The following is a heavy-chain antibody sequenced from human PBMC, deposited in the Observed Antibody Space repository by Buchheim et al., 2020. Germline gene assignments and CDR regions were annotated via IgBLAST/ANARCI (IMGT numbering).Heavy chain of an antibody. Sequence: QVQLVESGGGVVQPGRSLRLSCAASGFTFSSYGMHWVRQAPGKGLEWVAVIWYDGSNKYYADSVKGRFTISRDNSKNTLYLQMNSLRAEDTAVYYCAKVLGVRQLVPEFDYWGQGTL. J-gene: IGHJ4*02. CDR1: GFTFSSYG. CDR2: IWYDGSNK. D-gene: IGHD6-6*01. V-gene: IGHV3-33*06. CDR3: AKVLGVRQLVPEFDY.